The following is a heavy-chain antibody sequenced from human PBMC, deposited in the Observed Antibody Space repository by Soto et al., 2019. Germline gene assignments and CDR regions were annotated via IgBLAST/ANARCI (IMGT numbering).Heavy chain of an antibody. CDR2: ISVNVRTT. V-gene: IGHV3-64D*06. CDR3: VKGGYIDAGGASDT. Sequence: PGGSRRPSCSVSGFIFGSYSLYWVRQAPGKGLEFVSAISVNVRTTYYADSVKGRFSISRVNSRNTLYLQMSSLRSEETAVYYCVKGGYIDAGGASDTWGQGTLVIVSS. D-gene: IGHD2-8*02. CDR1: GFIFGSYS. J-gene: IGHJ3*02.